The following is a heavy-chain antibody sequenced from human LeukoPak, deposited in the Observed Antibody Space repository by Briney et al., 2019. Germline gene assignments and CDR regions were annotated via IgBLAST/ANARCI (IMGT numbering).Heavy chain of an antibody. V-gene: IGHV4-4*07. CDR1: GGSISSYY. Sequence: PSETLSLTCTVSGGSISSYYWSWIRQPAGKGLEWIGRIYTTGSTNSNPSLKSRFTMSLDTSKNQFSLKLSSVTAADTAVYFCATRIGGGSSYYFDYWGQGTLVTVSS. CDR2: IYTTGST. J-gene: IGHJ4*02. CDR3: ATRIGGGSSYYFDY. D-gene: IGHD6-6*01.